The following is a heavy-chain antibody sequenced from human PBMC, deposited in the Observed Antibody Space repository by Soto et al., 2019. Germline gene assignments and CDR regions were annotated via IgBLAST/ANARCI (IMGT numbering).Heavy chain of an antibody. V-gene: IGHV4-4*07. D-gene: IGHD1-20*01. CDR2: IFTNGNT. CDR3: ASGPLVSRYYGLNV. J-gene: IGHJ6*02. Sequence: GTLTLTVSVSGVSMNDYYWSWIRQTAGRGLEWIGRIFTNGNTNYNPSLRGRLTMSVDTSTNQVSLRLTSVTAADTAVYYCASGPLVSRYYGLNVWGQGTTVTVSS. CDR1: GVSMNDYY.